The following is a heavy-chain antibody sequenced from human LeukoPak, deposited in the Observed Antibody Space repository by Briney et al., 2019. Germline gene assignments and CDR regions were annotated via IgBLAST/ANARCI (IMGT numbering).Heavy chain of an antibody. D-gene: IGHD1-26*01. CDR3: ARDFPPHGYSGSSR. CDR1: GGSFSGYY. J-gene: IGHJ4*02. V-gene: IGHV4-34*01. Sequence: SETLSLTCAVYGGSFSGYYWSWIRQPPGKGLEWIGEINHSGSTNYNPSLKSRVTISVDTSKNQFSLKLSSVTAADTAVYYCARDFPPHGYSGSSRWGQGTLVTVSS. CDR2: INHSGST.